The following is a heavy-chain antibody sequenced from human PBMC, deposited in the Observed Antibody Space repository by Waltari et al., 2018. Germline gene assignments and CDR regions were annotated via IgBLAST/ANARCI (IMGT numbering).Heavy chain of an antibody. Sequence: QVQLQESGPGLVKPSETLSLTCTVSGGSISSHYWSWIQQPPGKGLEWIGYIYYSGSTNYNPSLKSRVTISVDTSKNQFSLKLSSVTAADTAVYYCASSGSYLNYFDYWGQGTLVTVSS. CDR2: IYYSGST. CDR1: GGSISSHY. D-gene: IGHD1-26*01. CDR3: ASSGSYLNYFDY. J-gene: IGHJ4*02. V-gene: IGHV4-59*11.